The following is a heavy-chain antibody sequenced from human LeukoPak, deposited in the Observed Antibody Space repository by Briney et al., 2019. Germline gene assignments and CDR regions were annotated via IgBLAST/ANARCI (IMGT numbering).Heavy chain of an antibody. CDR1: GFTFSSYS. CDR2: ISSSSSYI. J-gene: IGHJ4*02. CDR3: AREIGWVRGVIIGY. D-gene: IGHD3-10*01. Sequence: PGGSLRLSCAASGFTFSSYSMNWVRQAPGKGLEWVSSISSSSSYIYYADSVKGRFTISRDNAKNSLYLQMNSLRAEDTAVYYCAREIGWVRGVIIGYWGQGTLVTVSS. V-gene: IGHV3-21*01.